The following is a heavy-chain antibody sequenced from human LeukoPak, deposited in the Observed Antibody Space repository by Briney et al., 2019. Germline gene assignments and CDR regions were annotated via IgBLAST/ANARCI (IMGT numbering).Heavy chain of an antibody. V-gene: IGHV4-30-2*01. CDR3: ARALGNWFDT. CDR2: IYHSGST. J-gene: IGHJ5*02. Sequence: PSETLSLTCAVSGGSISSGGYSWSWIRQPPGKGLEWIGYIYHSGSTYYNPSLKSRVTISVDRSKNQFSPKLSSVTAADTAVYYCARALGNWFDTWGQGTLVTVSS. CDR1: GGSISSGGYS.